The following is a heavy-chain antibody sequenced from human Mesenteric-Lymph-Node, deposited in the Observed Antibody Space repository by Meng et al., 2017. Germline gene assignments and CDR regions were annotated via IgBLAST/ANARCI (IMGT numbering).Heavy chain of an antibody. CDR3: AREIRYCSGGTCDSHAFDI. V-gene: IGHV4-38-2*02. CDR2: IYHSGNT. D-gene: IGHD2-15*01. CDR1: GYSISSGYY. Sequence: GSLRLSCAVSGYSISSGYYWGWIRQPPGKGLEWIGSIYHSGNTYYNPSLKSRVTISVDTSKNQFSLKLSSVPAADTAVYYCAREIRYCSGGTCDSHAFDIWGQGTMVTVSS. J-gene: IGHJ3*02.